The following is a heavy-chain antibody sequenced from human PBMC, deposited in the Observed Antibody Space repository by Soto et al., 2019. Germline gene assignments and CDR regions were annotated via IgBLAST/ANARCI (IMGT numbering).Heavy chain of an antibody. CDR2: IIPYNDNT. D-gene: IGHD2-21*01. CDR1: GYIFSDYG. V-gene: IGHV1-18*01. Sequence: GASVKVSCKASGYIFSDYGINWVRLAPGQGLEWMGWIIPYNDNTKYAENFQGRVTLTTDTSTNTVYMKLRSLTPDDTGVYFCARKPYSHYYGMDVWGQGTSVTVSS. J-gene: IGHJ6*02. CDR3: ARKPYSHYYGMDV.